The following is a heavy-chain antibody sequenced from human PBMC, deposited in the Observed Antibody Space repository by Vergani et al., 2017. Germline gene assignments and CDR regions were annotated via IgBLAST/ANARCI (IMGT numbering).Heavy chain of an antibody. J-gene: IGHJ1*01. CDR1: GYTFTSYG. CDR3: ERGWGIVEEPGNYFQH. D-gene: IGHD3-16*01. Sequence: QVQLVQSGAEVKKPGASVKVSCKASGYTFTSYGISWVRQAPGQGLEGIGWISAYNGNTNYAQKLQGRITMTTDTTTSTGYMGLRSLGTDDTAVYYCERGWGIVEEPGNYFQHWGQGTLVTVSS. V-gene: IGHV1-18*01. CDR2: ISAYNGNT.